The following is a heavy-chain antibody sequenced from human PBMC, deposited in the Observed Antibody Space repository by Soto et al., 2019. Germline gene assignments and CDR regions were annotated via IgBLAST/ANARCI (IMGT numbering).Heavy chain of an antibody. CDR2: INPNSGGT. Sequence: GSSVKVSCKAPEYTFTGYYMHWVRQAPGQGLEWMGWINPNSGGTNYAQKFQGWVTMTRDTSISTAYMELSRLRSDDTAVYYCATGPYYYDSSGYRGYYYYGMDVWGQGTTVTVSS. D-gene: IGHD3-22*01. CDR1: EYTFTGYY. J-gene: IGHJ6*02. V-gene: IGHV1-2*04. CDR3: ATGPYYYDSSGYRGYYYYGMDV.